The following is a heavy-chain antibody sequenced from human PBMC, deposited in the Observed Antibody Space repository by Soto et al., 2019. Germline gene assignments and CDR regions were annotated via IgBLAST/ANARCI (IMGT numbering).Heavy chain of an antibody. J-gene: IGHJ4*02. Sequence: DSVKGRFTISRDNPKNTMFLQMNSLGAEDTAVYYCARGPHWRRALPRPSDYWCQGTRVTVSS. D-gene: IGHD1-26*01. V-gene: IGHV3-30*07. CDR3: ARGPHWRRALPRPSDY.